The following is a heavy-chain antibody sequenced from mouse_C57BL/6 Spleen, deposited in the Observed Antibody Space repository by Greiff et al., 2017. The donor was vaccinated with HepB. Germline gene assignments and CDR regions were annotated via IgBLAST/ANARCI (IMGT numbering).Heavy chain of an antibody. V-gene: IGHV1-82*01. CDR2: IYPGDGDT. CDR3: ARESYDGYYGWFAY. Sequence: VQLQQSGPELVKPGASVKISCKASGYAFSSSWMNWVKQRPGKGLEWIGRIYPGDGDTNYNGKFKGKATLTADKSSSTAYMQLSSLTSEDSAVYFCARESYDGYYGWFAYWGQGTLVTVAA. CDR1: GYAFSSSW. J-gene: IGHJ3*01. D-gene: IGHD2-3*01.